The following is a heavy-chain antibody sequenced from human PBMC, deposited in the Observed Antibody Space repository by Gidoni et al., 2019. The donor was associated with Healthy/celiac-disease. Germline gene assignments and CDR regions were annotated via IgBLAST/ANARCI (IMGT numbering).Heavy chain of an antibody. CDR1: GFTSSSYG. CDR3: AKGQVAAAGTLYYYGMDV. D-gene: IGHD6-13*01. V-gene: IGHV3-30*18. J-gene: IGHJ6*02. CDR2: ISYDGSNT. Sequence: QVQLVESGGGVVQPGRSLRLSCAASGFTSSSYGMHWVRQAPGKGLEWVAVISYDGSNTYYADSVKGRFTISRDNSKNTLYLQMNSLRAEDTAVYYCAKGQVAAAGTLYYYGMDVWGQGTTVTVSS.